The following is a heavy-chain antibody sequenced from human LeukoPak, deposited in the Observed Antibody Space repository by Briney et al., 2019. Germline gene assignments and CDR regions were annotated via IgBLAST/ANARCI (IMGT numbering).Heavy chain of an antibody. CDR2: IIPILGIA. V-gene: IGHV1-69*02. D-gene: IGHD4-23*01. Sequence: SVKVSCKASGGTFSSYTISWVRQAPGQGLGWMGRIIPILGIANYAQKFQGRVTITADKSTSTAYMELSSLRSEDTAVYYCARGKMVTRGMDVWGQGTTVTVSS. CDR1: GGTFSSYT. CDR3: ARGKMVTRGMDV. J-gene: IGHJ6*02.